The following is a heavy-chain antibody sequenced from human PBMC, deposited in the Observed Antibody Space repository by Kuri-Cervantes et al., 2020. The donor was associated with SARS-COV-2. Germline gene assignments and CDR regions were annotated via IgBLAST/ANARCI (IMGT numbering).Heavy chain of an antibody. V-gene: IGHV4-39*01. CDR1: GASFSSSYFF. J-gene: IGHJ5*02. CDR2: ISYTGST. Sequence: GSLRLSCTVSGASFSSSYFFGGWIRQPPGKGLEWIASISYTGSTYYNPSLKSRVTISVDTSRNQFSLGLHSVTATDTAVYFCAKHQGAAFWSGYPFDPWGQGTLVTVSS. CDR3: AKHQGAAFWSGYPFDP. D-gene: IGHD3-3*01.